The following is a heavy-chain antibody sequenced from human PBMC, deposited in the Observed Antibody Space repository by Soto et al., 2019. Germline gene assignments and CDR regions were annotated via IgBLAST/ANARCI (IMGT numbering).Heavy chain of an antibody. V-gene: IGHV3-30-3*01. D-gene: IGHD6-19*01. Sequence: QVQLVESGGGVVQPGRSLRLSCAASGFSFSSCAMHWVRQAPGKGLEWVAVISHDGSNKYYADSVKGRFTISRDNSKNTLYLQMNCLRPEDTAVYYCARVSIAVAGIAYYFDYWCQGTLVTVSS. J-gene: IGHJ4*02. CDR1: GFSFSSCA. CDR3: ARVSIAVAGIAYYFDY. CDR2: ISHDGSNK.